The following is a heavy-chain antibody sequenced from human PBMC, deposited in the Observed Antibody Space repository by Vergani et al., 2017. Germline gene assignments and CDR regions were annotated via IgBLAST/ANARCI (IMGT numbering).Heavy chain of an antibody. Sequence: QLQLQESGPGLVKPSETLSLTCTVSGGSISSSSYYWGWIRQPPGKGLEWIGSIYYSGSTYYNPSLKSRVTISVETSRNQFSLKLSSVTAADTAVYYCARAGSGIYHIDYWGQGTLVTVSS. CDR2: IYYSGST. CDR3: ARAGSGIYHIDY. D-gene: IGHD3-10*01. V-gene: IGHV4-39*07. J-gene: IGHJ4*02. CDR1: GGSISSSSYY.